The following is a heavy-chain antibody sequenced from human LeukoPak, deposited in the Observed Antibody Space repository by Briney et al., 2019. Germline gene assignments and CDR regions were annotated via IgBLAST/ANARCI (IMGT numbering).Heavy chain of an antibody. D-gene: IGHD3-3*01. CDR2: MNPNSGNT. Sequence: ASVKVSCKASGYTFTSYDINWVRQATGQGLEWMGWMNPNSGNTGYAQKFQGRVTMTRNTSISTAYMELSSLRSEDTAVYYCARGFEIFGVVMLAFDIWGQGTMVTVSS. CDR3: ARGFEIFGVVMLAFDI. CDR1: GYTFTSYD. J-gene: IGHJ3*02. V-gene: IGHV1-8*01.